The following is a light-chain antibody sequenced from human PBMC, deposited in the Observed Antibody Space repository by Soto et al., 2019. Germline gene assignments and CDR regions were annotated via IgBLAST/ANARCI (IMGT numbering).Light chain of an antibody. J-gene: IGLJ3*02. CDR1: NSNIGAGYD. V-gene: IGLV1-40*01. CDR3: AVWDGSLNGWV. CDR2: GSI. Sequence: QSVLTQPPSVSGAPGQRVTIFCTGSNSNIGAGYDVHWYQQLPGTAPKLLIFGSINRPSGVPDRFSGSKSGTSASLAIGGLQSDDEADYYCAVWDGSLNGWVFGGGTKLTVL.